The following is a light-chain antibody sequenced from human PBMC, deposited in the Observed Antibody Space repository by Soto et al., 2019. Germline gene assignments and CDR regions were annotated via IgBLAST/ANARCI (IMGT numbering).Light chain of an antibody. CDR3: SSYTSSSTYV. CDR1: SSDVGGYNY. V-gene: IGLV2-14*01. Sequence: QSFLTQPASVSLSPGQSITISCTGTSSDVGGYNYVSWYQQHPGKAPKLMIYEVSNRPSGVSNRFSGSKSGNTASLTISGLQAEDEADYYCSSYTSSSTYVFGTGTKVTVL. J-gene: IGLJ1*01. CDR2: EVS.